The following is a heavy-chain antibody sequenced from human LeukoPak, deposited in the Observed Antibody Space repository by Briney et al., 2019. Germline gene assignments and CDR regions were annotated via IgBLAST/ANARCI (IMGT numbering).Heavy chain of an antibody. CDR3: ARGVTPIQEYYFDY. D-gene: IGHD1-14*01. J-gene: IGHJ4*02. CDR2: MNPNTGNT. Sequence: WASVKVSCKASGYTFTSYDINRVRQATGQGLEWMGWMNPNTGNTGYAQKFQGRVTMTRDTSIGTAYMELSSLRSEDTAVYYCARGVTPIQEYYFDYWGQGTLATVSS. V-gene: IGHV1-8*01. CDR1: GYTFTSYD.